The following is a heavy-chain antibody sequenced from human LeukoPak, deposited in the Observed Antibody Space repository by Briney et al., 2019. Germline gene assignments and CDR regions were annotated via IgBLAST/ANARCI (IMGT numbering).Heavy chain of an antibody. CDR1: GYTFTSYG. CDR3: ARGKDGYMF. D-gene: IGHD5-12*01. J-gene: IGHJ4*02. CDR2: IIPILGIA. Sequence: SVKVSCKASGYTFTSYGISWVRQAPGQGLEWMGRIIPILGIANYAQKFQGRVTITADKSTSTAYMELSSLRSEDTAVYYCARGKDGYMFWGQGTLVTVSS. V-gene: IGHV1-69*04.